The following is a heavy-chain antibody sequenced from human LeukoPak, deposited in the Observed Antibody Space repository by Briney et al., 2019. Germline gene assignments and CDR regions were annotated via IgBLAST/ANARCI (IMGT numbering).Heavy chain of an antibody. V-gene: IGHV1-8*01. CDR3: ARVGSSSWYVSFYYYYGMDV. CDR1: GYTFTSYD. D-gene: IGHD6-13*01. J-gene: IGHJ6*02. CDR2: MNPNSGNT. Sequence: GASVTVSCKASGYTFTSYDISWVRQATGQGLEWMGWMNPNSGNTGYAQKFQGRVTMTRNTSISTAYMELSSLRSEDTAVYYCARVGSSSWYVSFYYYYGMDVWGQGTTVTVSS.